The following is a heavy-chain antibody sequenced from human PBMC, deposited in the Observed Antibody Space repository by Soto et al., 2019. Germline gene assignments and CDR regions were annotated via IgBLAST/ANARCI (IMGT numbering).Heavy chain of an antibody. CDR2: IYYSGST. CDR3: ARRVVTAISNWFDP. CDR1: GGSVSSGSYY. V-gene: IGHV4-61*01. Sequence: LSLTCTVSGGSVSSGSYYWSWIRQPPGKGLEWIGYIYYSGSTNYNPSLKSRVTISVDTSKNQFSLKLSSVTAADTAVYYCARRVVTAISNWFDPWGQGTLVTVPS. J-gene: IGHJ5*02. D-gene: IGHD2-21*02.